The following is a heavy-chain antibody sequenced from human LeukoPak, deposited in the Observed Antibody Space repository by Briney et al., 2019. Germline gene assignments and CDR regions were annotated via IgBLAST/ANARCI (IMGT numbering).Heavy chain of an antibody. CDR1: GYTFTGYY. J-gene: IGHJ5*02. V-gene: IGHV1-2*02. CDR3: ARGYYDILTGYYFYWFDP. Sequence: GASVKVSCKASGYTFTGYYMHWVRQAPGQGLEWMGWINPNSGGTNYAQKFQGRVTMTRDTSISTAYMELSRLRSDDTAVYYCARGYYDILTGYYFYWFDPWGQGTLVTVSS. CDR2: INPNSGGT. D-gene: IGHD3-9*01.